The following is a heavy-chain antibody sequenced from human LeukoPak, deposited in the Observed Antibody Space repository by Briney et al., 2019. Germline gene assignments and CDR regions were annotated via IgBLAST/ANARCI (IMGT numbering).Heavy chain of an antibody. CDR3: ARGGGYSYGYPPFDYYYMDV. V-gene: IGHV3-48*04. J-gene: IGHJ6*03. D-gene: IGHD5-18*01. CDR1: GFTFSSYS. CDR2: ISSSSSTI. Sequence: PGGSLRLSCAASGFTFSSYSMNWVRQAPGKGLEWVSYISSSSSTIYYADSVKGRFTISRDNAKNTLYLQMNSLRAEDTAVYYCARGGGYSYGYPPFDYYYMDVWGKGTTVTVSS.